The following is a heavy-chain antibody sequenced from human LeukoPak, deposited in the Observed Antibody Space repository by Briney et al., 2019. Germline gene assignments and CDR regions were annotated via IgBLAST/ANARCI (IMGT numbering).Heavy chain of an antibody. D-gene: IGHD3-22*01. V-gene: IGHV3-21*04. CDR1: GFTLSSYS. Sequence: GGSLRLSCAASGFTLSSYSMHWVRQAPGKGLEWVSSISTSSSYIYYADSVKGRFTISRDNAKNSLYLQMNSLRAEDTAVYYCARDGYYYDSSGYYYGSYYYYYMDVWGKGTTVTISS. CDR3: ARDGYYYDSSGYYYGSYYYYYMDV. J-gene: IGHJ6*03. CDR2: ISTSSSYI.